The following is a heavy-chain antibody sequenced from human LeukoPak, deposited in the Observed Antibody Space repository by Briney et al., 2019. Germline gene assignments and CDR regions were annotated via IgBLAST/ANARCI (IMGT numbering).Heavy chain of an antibody. V-gene: IGHV4-59*01. D-gene: IGHD2-15*01. Sequence: SETLSLTCTVSGGSISSYYWSWIRQPPGKGLEWIGYIHYSGSTNYNPSLKSRVTISVDTSKNQFSLKLSSVTAADTAVYYCAIYSNWFDPWGQGTLVTVSS. CDR3: AIYSNWFDP. CDR2: IHYSGST. CDR1: GGSISSYY. J-gene: IGHJ5*02.